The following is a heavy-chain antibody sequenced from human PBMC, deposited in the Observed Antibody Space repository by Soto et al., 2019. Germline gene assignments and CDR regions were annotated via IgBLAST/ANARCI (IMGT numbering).Heavy chain of an antibody. CDR3: ARARYSGSYRVVRYYYGMDV. D-gene: IGHD1-26*01. CDR2: INHSRST. Sequence: SETLTITHAVYRASFSGYYWNWISQHPGKGLEWIGEINHSRSTNYNPSPKSPVTISVDTCKNQFSLELSAVTAAGTAVYYCARARYSGSYRVVRYYYGMDVWGQGTTVT. CDR1: RASFSGYY. J-gene: IGHJ6*02. V-gene: IGHV4-34*01.